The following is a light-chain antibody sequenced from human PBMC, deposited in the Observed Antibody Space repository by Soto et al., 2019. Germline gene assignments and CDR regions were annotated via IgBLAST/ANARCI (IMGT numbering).Light chain of an antibody. V-gene: IGLV2-23*01. J-gene: IGLJ1*01. CDR2: EGH. CDR3: CLYIGATHCV. CDR1: SGFVGSFSL. Sequence: QSALAQPASVSGSPGQSITISCTGSSGFVGSFSLVSWYQQHPGKAPKVMISEGHRRPSGVPDRFSGSTSVNSASLTISGLPADDEADYYCCLYIGATHCVFGSGRKVTV.